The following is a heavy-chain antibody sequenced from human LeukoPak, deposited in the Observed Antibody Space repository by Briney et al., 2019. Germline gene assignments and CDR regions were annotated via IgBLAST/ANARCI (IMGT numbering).Heavy chain of an antibody. D-gene: IGHD6-19*01. CDR2: IYYSGST. J-gene: IGHJ4*02. CDR3: ARSPTPIAVAGFDY. V-gene: IGHV4-31*03. CDR1: GGSISSGGYY. Sequence: SETLSLTCTVSGGSISSGGYYWSWIRQHPGKGLEWIGYIYYSGSTYYNPSLKSRVTISVDTSKNQSSLKLSSVTAADTAVYYCARSPTPIAVAGFDYWGQGTLVTVSS.